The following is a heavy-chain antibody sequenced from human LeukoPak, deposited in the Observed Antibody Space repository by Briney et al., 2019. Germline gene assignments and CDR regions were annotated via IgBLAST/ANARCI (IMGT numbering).Heavy chain of an antibody. CDR1: GYTFTSFY. CDR2: IIPIFGTA. V-gene: IGHV1-69*13. D-gene: IGHD3-10*01. CDR3: ARDQGEYGSGSSLWFDP. Sequence: SVKVSCKASGYTFTSFYMHWVRQAPGQGLEWMGGIIPIFGTANYAQKFQGRVTITADESTSTAYMELSSLRSEDTAVYYCARDQGEYGSGSSLWFDPWGQGTLVTVSS. J-gene: IGHJ5*02.